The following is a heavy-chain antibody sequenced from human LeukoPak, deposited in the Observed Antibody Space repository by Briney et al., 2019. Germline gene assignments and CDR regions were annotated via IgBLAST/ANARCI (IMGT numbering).Heavy chain of an antibody. CDR1: GFTFHNYY. CDR3: ASGNNDWSL. J-gene: IGHJ4*02. Sequence: GGSLRLSCVASGFTFHNYYMSWVRQAPGKGLEWVANINQDGSVRYYVDSVKGRFTISRDNAKNSLYLQMNSLRVDDTVVYYCASGNNDWSLGGQGTLVTVSS. CDR2: INQDGSVR. V-gene: IGHV3-7*03. D-gene: IGHD3-9*01.